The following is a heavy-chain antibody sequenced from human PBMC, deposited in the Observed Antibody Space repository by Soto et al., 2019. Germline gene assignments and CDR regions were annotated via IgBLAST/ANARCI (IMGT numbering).Heavy chain of an antibody. D-gene: IGHD3-10*01. J-gene: IGHJ4*02. V-gene: IGHV1-2*02. CDR3: ARDREYYGSGSYYDY. CDR2: INPNSGGT. CDR1: GYTFTVYY. Sequence: ASVKVSCKASGYTFTVYYMHCVLQSPLQWLEWMGWINPNSGGTNYAQKFQGRVTMTRDTSISTAYMELSRLRSDDTAVYYCARDREYYGSGSYYDYWGQGTLVTVSS.